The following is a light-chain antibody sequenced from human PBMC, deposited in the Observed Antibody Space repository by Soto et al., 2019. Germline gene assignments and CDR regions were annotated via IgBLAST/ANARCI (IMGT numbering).Light chain of an antibody. CDR2: EVS. J-gene: IGLJ1*01. CDR3: SSYTISTTFV. CDR1: SSDVGSYNR. V-gene: IGLV2-18*02. Sequence: QSALTQPPSVSGSPGQSVTISCTGTSSDVGSYNRVSWYQQPPGTAPKLMIYEVSNRPSRVPDRFSGSKSGNTASLTISGLQAEDEADYYCSSYTISTTFVFGTGTKLTVL.